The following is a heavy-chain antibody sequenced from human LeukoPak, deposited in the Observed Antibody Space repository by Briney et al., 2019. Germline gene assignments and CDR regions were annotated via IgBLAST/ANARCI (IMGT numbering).Heavy chain of an antibody. CDR1: GFTFSSYA. Sequence: TGGSLRLSCAASGFTFSSYAMSWVRQAPGKGLEGVSGISGSGGTTFYADSVKGRFTISRDNSKNTLYLQMNSLRAEDTAVYYCAKRRDSSGYYYFDYWGQGTLVTVSS. J-gene: IGHJ4*02. D-gene: IGHD3-22*01. V-gene: IGHV3-23*01. CDR3: AKRRDSSGYYYFDY. CDR2: ISGSGGTT.